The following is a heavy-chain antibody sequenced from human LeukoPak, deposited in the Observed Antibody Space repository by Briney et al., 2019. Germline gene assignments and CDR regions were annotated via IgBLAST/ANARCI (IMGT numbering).Heavy chain of an antibody. Sequence: ASVKVSCKASGGTFSNYAISWVRQAPGQGLEWVGRIIPILDVTKTAQNFQGRVAITANKSTTTTFTELSSLSSGDTAVYYFARPAGTEDYYIMDVWGQGTMVTVS. CDR2: IIPILDVT. J-gene: IGHJ6*02. CDR3: ARPAGTEDYYIMDV. V-gene: IGHV1-69*04. D-gene: IGHD3-10*01. CDR1: GGTFSNYA.